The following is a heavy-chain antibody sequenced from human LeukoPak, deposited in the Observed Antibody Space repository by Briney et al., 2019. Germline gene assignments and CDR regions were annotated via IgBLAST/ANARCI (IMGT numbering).Heavy chain of an antibody. CDR1: GFSFSRYW. CDR2: IKGDGNEK. CDR3: AKGGAYPTITYDS. V-gene: IGHV3-7*01. Sequence: GGSLRLSCAASGFSFSRYWMNWVRQAPGKGLEWVANIKGDGNEKNYVDSVKGRFSISRDNARNSLYLQMDSLRAEDTAVYYCAKGGAYPTITYDSWGQGALVTVSS. J-gene: IGHJ5*01. D-gene: IGHD4-11*01.